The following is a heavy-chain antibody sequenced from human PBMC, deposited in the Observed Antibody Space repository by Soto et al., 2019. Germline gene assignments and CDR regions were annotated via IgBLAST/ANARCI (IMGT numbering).Heavy chain of an antibody. Sequence: GGSLRLSCAASGFTFSSYAMHWVRQAPGKVLEWVAVISYDGSNKYYADSVKGRFTISRDNSKNTLYLQMNSLRAEDTAVYYCARGSEGYYYYYYGMDVWGQGTTVTVSS. CDR2: ISYDGSNK. V-gene: IGHV3-30-3*01. CDR3: ARGSEGYYYYYYGMDV. J-gene: IGHJ6*02. CDR1: GFTFSSYA.